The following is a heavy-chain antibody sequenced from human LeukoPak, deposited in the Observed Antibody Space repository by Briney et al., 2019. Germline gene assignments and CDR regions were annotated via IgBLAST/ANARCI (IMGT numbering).Heavy chain of an antibody. J-gene: IGHJ4*02. Sequence: SETLSLTCAVYGGSFSDYYWNWIRQPPGKGLEWIGEINYFGTTNYNPSLKSRVTISRDTSKKQFSLKVSSVTAADTAVYYCARLRPSIGAAGTFDYWGQGTLVTVSS. CDR2: INYFGTT. V-gene: IGHV4-34*01. CDR1: GGSFSDYY. D-gene: IGHD6-13*01. CDR3: ARLRPSIGAAGTFDY.